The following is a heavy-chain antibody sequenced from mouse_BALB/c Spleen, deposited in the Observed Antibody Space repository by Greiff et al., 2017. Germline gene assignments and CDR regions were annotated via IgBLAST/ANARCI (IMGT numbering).Heavy chain of an antibody. CDR2: INPSTGYT. Sequence: QVQLQQSGAELAKPGASVKMSCMASGYTFTSYWMHWVKQRPGQGLEWIGYINPSTGYTEYNQKFKDKATLTADKSSSTAYMQLSSLTSEDSAVYYCASFSLLRLYYAMDYWGQGTSVTVSS. CDR3: ASFSLLRLYYAMDY. CDR1: GYTFTSYW. V-gene: IGHV1-7*01. D-gene: IGHD1-2*01. J-gene: IGHJ4*01.